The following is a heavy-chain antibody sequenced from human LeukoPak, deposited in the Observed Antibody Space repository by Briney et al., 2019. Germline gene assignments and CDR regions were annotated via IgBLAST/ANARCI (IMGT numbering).Heavy chain of an antibody. CDR2: ISGSGGST. J-gene: IGHJ4*02. Sequence: PGGSLRLSCAASGFTFSSYAMSWVRQAPGKGLEWVSAISGSGGSTYYADSVKGRFTISRDNAKNTLYLQMNSLRAEDTAVYYCARLERSSTYGPYFDYWGQGTLVTVSS. CDR3: ARLERSSTYGPYFDY. V-gene: IGHV3-23*01. CDR1: GFTFSSYA. D-gene: IGHD4-17*01.